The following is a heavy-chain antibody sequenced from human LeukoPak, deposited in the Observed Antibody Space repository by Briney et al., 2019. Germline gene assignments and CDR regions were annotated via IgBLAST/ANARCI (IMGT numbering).Heavy chain of an antibody. CDR3: ARDRAPRGSYEIYYFDY. D-gene: IGHD1-26*01. Sequence: PSETLTLTCTVSGAFISSSSYSWGWVCQPPGKGLEWIGSIFYSGRTDYTPSLKSRVAMSVDTSKNQFSLRLSSVTAADTAVYYCARDRAPRGSYEIYYFDYWGQGTLVTVSS. CDR2: IFYSGRT. CDR1: GAFISSSSYS. J-gene: IGHJ4*02. V-gene: IGHV4-39*07.